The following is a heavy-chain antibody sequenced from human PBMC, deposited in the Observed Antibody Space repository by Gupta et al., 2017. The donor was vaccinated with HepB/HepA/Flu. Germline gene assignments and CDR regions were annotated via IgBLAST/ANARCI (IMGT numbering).Heavy chain of an antibody. D-gene: IGHD3-10*01. CDR2: ISFSGHTT. J-gene: IGHJ4*02. CDR3: EKVLKPGTTSPDAHDY. V-gene: IGHV3-23*01. CDR1: GFTFSDYA. Sequence: DVQLLESGGGLVQPGGSLRVSCVGYGFTFSDYAMTWVRTAPGKGLEWVSTISFSGHTTFYADSVKGRFTISRDNSQNTLFLQMNSLTAADTALFYCEKVLKPGTTSPDAHDYWGQGTLVTVAS.